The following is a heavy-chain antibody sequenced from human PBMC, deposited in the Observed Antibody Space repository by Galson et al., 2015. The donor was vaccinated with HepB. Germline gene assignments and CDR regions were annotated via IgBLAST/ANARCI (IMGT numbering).Heavy chain of an antibody. J-gene: IGHJ4*02. V-gene: IGHV3-23*01. CDR1: GFTFSSHA. CDR3: ATRDWGLVLGG. Sequence: LRLSCAASGFTFSSHAMNWVRQAPGKGLEWVSGINNDGGGAKHADSVKGRFSTSRDNSRNTLYLQMNTLRVEDTAVYYCATRDWGLVLGGWGQGSLVTVSS. D-gene: IGHD2-21*01. CDR2: INNDGGGA.